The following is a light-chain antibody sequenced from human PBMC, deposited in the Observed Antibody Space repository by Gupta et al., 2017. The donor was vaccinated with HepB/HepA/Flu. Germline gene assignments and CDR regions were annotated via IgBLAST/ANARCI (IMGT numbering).Light chain of an antibody. CDR1: SSDVGGYNY. V-gene: IGLV2-14*03. J-gene: IGLJ2*01. Sequence: QSALTQPASVSGSPGQSITISCTGTSSDVGGYNYVSWYQTHPGKAPKLMIYDVSNRPSGVSNRFSGSKSGNTASLTISGLQAEDEADYYCSSYTSSSTLEVVFGGGTKLTVL. CDR2: DVS. CDR3: SSYTSSSTLEVV.